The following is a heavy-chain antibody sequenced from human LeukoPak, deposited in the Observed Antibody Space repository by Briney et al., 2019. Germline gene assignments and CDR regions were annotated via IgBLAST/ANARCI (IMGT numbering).Heavy chain of an antibody. CDR3: ARDFWSGYYGPFDP. CDR2: IKDDGSEK. Sequence: PGGSLRLSCAGSGFTFSSHWMNWVRQAPGKGLEWVASIKDDGSEKHFLDSVNGRFAISRDNAKNSLYLQMNSLRAEDTAVYYCARDFWSGYYGPFDPWGQGTLVTVSS. V-gene: IGHV3-7*01. J-gene: IGHJ5*02. D-gene: IGHD3-3*01. CDR1: GFTFSSHW.